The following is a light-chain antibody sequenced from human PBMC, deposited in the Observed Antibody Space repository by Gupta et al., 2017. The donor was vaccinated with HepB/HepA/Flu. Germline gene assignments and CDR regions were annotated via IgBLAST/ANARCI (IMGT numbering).Light chain of an antibody. Sequence: QSVLTQPPSASGTPGQRVTISCSGSSFNIGSNTVHWYQHLPGTAPKIVIYNNAQRPSGVPDRFSGSKSGSSASLAISGLQSDDESYYHCAAWDDSLDGAVFGGGTKVTVL. CDR3: AAWDDSLDGAV. J-gene: IGLJ2*01. CDR2: NNA. V-gene: IGLV1-44*01. CDR1: SFNIGSNT.